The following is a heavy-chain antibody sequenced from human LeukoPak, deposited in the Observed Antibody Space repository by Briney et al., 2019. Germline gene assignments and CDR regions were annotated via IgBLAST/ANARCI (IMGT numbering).Heavy chain of an antibody. V-gene: IGHV3-23*01. J-gene: IGHJ3*02. CDR2: IRGSGGST. Sequence: GGSLRLSCAASGFTLSSYAMSSVRPAPGKGLEWVSAIRGSGGSTYYADSVKGRFTISRDNSKNTLYLQMNSLRAEDTAVYYCAKDQSEDFWSGYCAFDIWGQGTMVTVSS. CDR3: AKDQSEDFWSGYCAFDI. CDR1: GFTLSSYA. D-gene: IGHD3-3*01.